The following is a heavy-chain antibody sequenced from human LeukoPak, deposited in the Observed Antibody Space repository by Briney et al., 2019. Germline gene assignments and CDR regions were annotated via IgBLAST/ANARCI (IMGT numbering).Heavy chain of an antibody. D-gene: IGHD5-24*01. CDR3: ARESEMATIVSSYAFDI. CDR2: INSDGSST. J-gene: IGHJ3*02. Sequence: GGSLRLSCAASGFTFSNFAMSWVRQAPGKGLVWVSRINSDGSSTSYADSVKGRFTISRDNAKNTLYLQMNSLRAEDTAVYYCARESEMATIVSSYAFDIWGQGTMVTVSS. V-gene: IGHV3-74*01. CDR1: GFTFSNFA.